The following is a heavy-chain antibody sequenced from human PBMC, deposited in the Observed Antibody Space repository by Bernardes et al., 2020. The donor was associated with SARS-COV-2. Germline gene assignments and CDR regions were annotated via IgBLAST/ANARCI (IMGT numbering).Heavy chain of an antibody. CDR1: GFTFSSYW. CDR3: ARDERSWYPYYYYYGMDV. CDR2: IKQDGSEK. D-gene: IGHD6-13*01. V-gene: IGHV3-7*01. J-gene: IGHJ6*02. Sequence: GGSLRLSCAASGFTFSSYWMSWVRQAPGKGLEWVANIKQDGSEKYYVDSVKGRFTISRDNAKNSLYLQMNSLRAEDTAVYYCARDERSWYPYYYYYGMDVWGQGTTVTVSS.